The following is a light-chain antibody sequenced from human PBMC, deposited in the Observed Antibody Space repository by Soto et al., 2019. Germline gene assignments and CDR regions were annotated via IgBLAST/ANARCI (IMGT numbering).Light chain of an antibody. J-gene: IGKJ1*01. Sequence: EIVLTQSPVTLSLSPGERATLYCRASQSVRNNLAWYQQKPGQAPRLLIYGVSTRATGVPARFSGSGSGTDFTLTISSLQPEDFAVYYCHQYDNWWTFGQGTKVDIK. CDR2: GVS. CDR1: QSVRNN. V-gene: IGKV3-15*01. CDR3: HQYDNWWT.